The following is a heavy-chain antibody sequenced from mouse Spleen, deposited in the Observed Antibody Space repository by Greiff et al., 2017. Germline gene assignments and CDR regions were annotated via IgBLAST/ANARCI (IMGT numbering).Heavy chain of an antibody. CDR2: INPSSGYT. J-gene: IGHJ2*01. V-gene: IGHV1-7*01. CDR1: GYTFTSYW. CDR3: ARYRLSWDDYFDY. Sequence: QVQLQQSGAELAKPGASVKLSCKASGYTFTSYWMHWVKQRPGQGLEWIGYINPSSGYTKYNQKFKDKATLTADKSSSTAYMQLSSLTYEDSAVYYCARYRLSWDDYFDYWGQGTTLTVSS. D-gene: IGHD4-1*01.